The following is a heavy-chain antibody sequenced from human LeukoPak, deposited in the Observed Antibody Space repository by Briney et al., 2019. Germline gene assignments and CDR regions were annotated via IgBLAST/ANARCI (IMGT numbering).Heavy chain of an antibody. J-gene: IGHJ4*02. V-gene: IGHV3-30-3*01. CDR2: ISYDGSNK. Sequence: PGRSLRLSCAASGFTFSNYAMHWVRQAPGKGLEWVAVISYDGSNKYYADSVKGRFTISRDNSKNTLYLQMNSLRAEDTAVYYCARDLGVGAIRLILDYWGQGTLVTVSS. CDR1: GFTFSNYA. D-gene: IGHD1-26*01. CDR3: ARDLGVGAIRLILDY.